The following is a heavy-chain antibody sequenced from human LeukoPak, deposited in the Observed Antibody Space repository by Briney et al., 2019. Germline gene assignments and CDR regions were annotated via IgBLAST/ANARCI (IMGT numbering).Heavy chain of an antibody. D-gene: IGHD4-17*01. J-gene: IGHJ4*02. V-gene: IGHV5-51*01. CDR3: ARQWSLDYGDYGLDY. Sequence: GESLKISCKGSGYSFTTYWIAWVRQMPGKGLEWMGIIYPGDSDTRYSPSFQGQVTISADKSISTVYLQWSSLKASDTAIYYCARQWSLDYGDYGLDYWGQGTLVTVSS. CDR1: GYSFTTYW. CDR2: IYPGDSDT.